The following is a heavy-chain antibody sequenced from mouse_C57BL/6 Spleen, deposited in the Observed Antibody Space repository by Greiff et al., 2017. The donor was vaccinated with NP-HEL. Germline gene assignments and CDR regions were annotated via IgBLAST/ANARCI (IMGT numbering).Heavy chain of an antibody. D-gene: IGHD1-1*01. J-gene: IGHJ4*01. CDR3: ARHFYGSSPYAMDY. CDR2: INPSNGGT. Sequence: QVQLQQPGTELVKPGASVKLSCKASGYTFTSYWMHWVKQRPGQGLEWIGNINPSNGGTNYNEKFKGKATLTVDKSSSTAYMQLSSLTSEDSAVYDCARHFYGSSPYAMDYWGQGTSVTVSS. V-gene: IGHV1-53*01. CDR1: GYTFTSYW.